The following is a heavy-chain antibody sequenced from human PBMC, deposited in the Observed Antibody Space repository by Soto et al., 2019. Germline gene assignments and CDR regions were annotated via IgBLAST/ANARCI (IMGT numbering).Heavy chain of an antibody. CDR2: IIPIFGAP. CDR3: ARAGPVSGNHAFDI. D-gene: IGHD6-19*01. Sequence: QVQLVQSGAEVKKPGSSVKVSCKASGGSFSSYAISWVRQAPVQGLEWMGGIIPIFGAPTYAQKFQGRVTIIADKSTSTAYMELSSLGSEDTALYYCARAGPVSGNHAFDIWGQGTLVTVSS. CDR1: GGSFSSYA. V-gene: IGHV1-69*06. J-gene: IGHJ3*02.